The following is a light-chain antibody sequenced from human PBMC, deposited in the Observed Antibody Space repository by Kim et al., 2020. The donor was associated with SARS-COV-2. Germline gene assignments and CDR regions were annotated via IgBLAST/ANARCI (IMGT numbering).Light chain of an antibody. J-gene: IGKJ1*01. V-gene: IGKV1-27*01. CDR3: QRYDTAPRT. Sequence: ASVGDSVTKTCRASQGISNSLAWYQQKPGKVPKLLIYAASTLQSGVPARFSGSGSGTDFTLTVSSLQPEDVATYYCQRYDTAPRTFGQGNKVDIK. CDR1: QGISNS. CDR2: AAS.